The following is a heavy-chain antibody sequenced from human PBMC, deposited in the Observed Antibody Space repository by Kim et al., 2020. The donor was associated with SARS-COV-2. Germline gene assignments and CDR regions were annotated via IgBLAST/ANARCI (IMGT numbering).Heavy chain of an antibody. CDR3: ARGSPNGAGAFDI. Sequence: AQKFQGRVTMTRDTSTSTVYMELSSLRSEDTAVYYCARGSPNGAGAFDIWGQGTMVTVSS. D-gene: IGHD4-17*01. J-gene: IGHJ3*02. V-gene: IGHV1-46*01.